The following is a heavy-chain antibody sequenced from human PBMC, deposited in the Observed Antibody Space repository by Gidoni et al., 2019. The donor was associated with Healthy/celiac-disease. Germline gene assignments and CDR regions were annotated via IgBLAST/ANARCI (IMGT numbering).Heavy chain of an antibody. CDR2: IYYSGST. CDR1: GGSISSYY. Sequence: QVQLQESGPGLVKPSETLSLTCTVSGGSISSYYWRWIRQPPGKGLEWIGYIYYSGSTNYNPSLKSRVTISVDTSKNQFSLKLSSVTAADTAVYYCARGNVDIVATAFFDYWGQGTLVTVSS. CDR3: ARGNVDIVATAFFDY. V-gene: IGHV4-59*08. D-gene: IGHD5-12*01. J-gene: IGHJ4*02.